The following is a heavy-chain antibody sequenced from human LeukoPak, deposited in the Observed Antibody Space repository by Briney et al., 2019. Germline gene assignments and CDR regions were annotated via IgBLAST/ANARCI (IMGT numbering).Heavy chain of an antibody. CDR2: MYYSGST. Sequence: SETLSLTCTVSGGSISTYYWSWIRQPPGKGLEWIGSMYYSGSTNYKPSLKSRVTISVDTSKNQFSLKLSSVTAADTAVYFCARQPNWAYWFDPWGQGTLVTVSS. D-gene: IGHD2-8*01. CDR3: ARQPNWAYWFDP. V-gene: IGHV4-59*08. CDR1: GGSISTYY. J-gene: IGHJ5*02.